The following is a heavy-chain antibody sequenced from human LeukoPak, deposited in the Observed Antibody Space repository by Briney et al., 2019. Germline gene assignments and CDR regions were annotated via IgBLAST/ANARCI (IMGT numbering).Heavy chain of an antibody. CDR3: AKLGYYY. J-gene: IGHJ4*02. CDR2: ISGSGSNT. CDR1: GFTFSSYA. Sequence: GGSLRLSCAASGFTFSSYAMCWVRQAPGKGLEWVSVISGSGSNTHYADSVKGRFTISRDNSKNTLYLQMNSLRAGDTAVYYCAKLGYYYWGQGTLVTVSS. V-gene: IGHV3-23*01. D-gene: IGHD2-15*01.